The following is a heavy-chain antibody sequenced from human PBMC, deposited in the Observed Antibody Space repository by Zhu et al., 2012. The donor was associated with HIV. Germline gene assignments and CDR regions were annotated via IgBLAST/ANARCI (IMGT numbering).Heavy chain of an antibody. CDR1: GFTFSGSA. D-gene: IGHD5-18*01. CDR3: TRMSPRGYYYYYYAMDV. V-gene: IGHV3-73*02. Sequence: EVQLVESGGDLVQRGGSLKLSCVASGFTFSGSAIHWVRQASGKGLEWVGHIRSKANNYATAYAASVKGRFSISRDDSKNMAFLQMNSLKTEDTAVYYCTRMSPRGYYYYYYAMDVVGQGTTVTVSS. J-gene: IGHJ6*02. CDR2: IRSKANNYAT.